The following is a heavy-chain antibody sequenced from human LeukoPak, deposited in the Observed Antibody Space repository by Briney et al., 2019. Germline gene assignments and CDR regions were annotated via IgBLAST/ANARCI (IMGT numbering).Heavy chain of an antibody. CDR2: INPKSGDT. Sequence: ASVKLSCKTSGYTFTGIYMHCVRDAPGRGHEWVGWINPKSGDTKYAQKFQGRVTVTRDTSSSTSYLELSRLRSDDTAIYYCARPQHNTCAPWGRGTLVTVPS. J-gene: IGHJ5*02. CDR1: GYTFTGIY. D-gene: IGHD1-1*01. V-gene: IGHV1-2*02. CDR3: ARPQHNTCAP.